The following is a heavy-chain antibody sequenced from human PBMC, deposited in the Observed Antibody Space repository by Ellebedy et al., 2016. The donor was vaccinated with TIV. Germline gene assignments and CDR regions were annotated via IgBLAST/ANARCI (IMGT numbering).Heavy chain of an antibody. V-gene: IGHV2-5*02. Sequence: SGPTLVKPTQTLTLNCTFSGFSLSTSGVGVGWIRQPPGKALEWLALIYWDDDKRYSPSLKTRLTISKDTSKNQVVLTMTNMDPVDTATYYCARALRYDGMDVWGQGTTVTVSS. CDR1: GFSLSTSGVG. CDR2: IYWDDDK. CDR3: ARALRYDGMDV. D-gene: IGHD1-14*01. J-gene: IGHJ6*02.